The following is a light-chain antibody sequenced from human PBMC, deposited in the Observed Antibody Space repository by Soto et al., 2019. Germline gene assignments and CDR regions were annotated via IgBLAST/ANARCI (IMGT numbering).Light chain of an antibody. CDR1: ESIRNN. V-gene: IGKV1-39*01. Sequence: DIQMTQSPSSLSASVGDRVTITCRASESIRNNLNWYQQKPGKAPKLLIYAASTLQSGVPSRFSGGGSGTEFTLTIVSLQPEDFTTYYCQQTYSTPRGAFGQGTKVEFK. CDR3: QQTYSTPRGA. J-gene: IGKJ1*01. CDR2: AAS.